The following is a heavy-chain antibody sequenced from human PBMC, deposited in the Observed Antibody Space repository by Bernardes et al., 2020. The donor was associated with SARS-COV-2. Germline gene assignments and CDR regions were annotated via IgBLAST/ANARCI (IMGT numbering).Heavy chain of an antibody. CDR1: GFTFSSYA. D-gene: IGHD2-15*01. CDR2: ISGSGGST. J-gene: IGHJ3*02. CDR3: AKHASTYHIVVVVAANDAFDI. V-gene: IGHV3-23*01. Sequence: GGSLRLSRAASGFTFSSYAMSWVRQAPGKGLEWVSAISGSGGSTYYADSVKGRFTISRDNSKNTLYLQMNSLRAEDTAVYYCAKHASTYHIVVVVAANDAFDIWGQGTMVTVSS.